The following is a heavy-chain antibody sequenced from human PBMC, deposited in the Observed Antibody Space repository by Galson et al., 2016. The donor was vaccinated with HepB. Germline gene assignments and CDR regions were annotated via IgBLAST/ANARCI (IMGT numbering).Heavy chain of an antibody. D-gene: IGHD2-8*02. CDR3: ALVSRFRLWVY. V-gene: IGHV3-11*04. CDR2: IDSSRTIT. CDR1: GFTFSDYY. J-gene: IGHJ4*02. Sequence: SLRLSCAASGFTFSDYYMSWVRQPPGKGLEYIAYIDSSRTITYYAESAQGRFTISRDNAKNSLYLQMNSLRAEDTAVYHGALVSRFRLWVYWGQGTLVTVAS.